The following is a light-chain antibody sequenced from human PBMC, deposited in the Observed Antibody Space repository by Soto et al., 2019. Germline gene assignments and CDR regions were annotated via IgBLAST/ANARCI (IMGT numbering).Light chain of an antibody. Sequence: DIQMTKSPSTLPASVGDRVTLTCRASQSISTWLAWYQQKPGKAPKLLIYKASGLESGVPSRFSGSGSGTAFTLTISSLQPDDFATYYCQQYDSYSPLTFGGGTKVDI. V-gene: IGKV1-5*03. CDR1: QSISTW. CDR3: QQYDSYSPLT. CDR2: KAS. J-gene: IGKJ4*01.